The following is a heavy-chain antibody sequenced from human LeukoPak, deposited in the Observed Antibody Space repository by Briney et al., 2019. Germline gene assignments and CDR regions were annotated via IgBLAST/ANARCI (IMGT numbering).Heavy chain of an antibody. Sequence: PPETLSLTCTVSGSSICSYYWSWIRQPPGKGLEWIGYIYYSGSTNYNPSLKSRVTISVDTSKNQFSLKLSSVTAADTAVYYCARESHWNYVDYWGQGTLVTVSS. D-gene: IGHD1-1*01. CDR3: ARESHWNYVDY. J-gene: IGHJ4*02. CDR1: GSSICSYY. CDR2: IYYSGST. V-gene: IGHV4-59*01.